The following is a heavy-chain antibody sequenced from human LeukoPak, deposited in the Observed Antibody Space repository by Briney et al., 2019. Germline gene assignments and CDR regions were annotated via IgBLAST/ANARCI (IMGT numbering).Heavy chain of an antibody. CDR3: AKEVVVTAIRYYYYYYMDV. V-gene: IGHV3-23*01. CDR1: GFTFSSYA. D-gene: IGHD2-21*02. J-gene: IGHJ6*03. Sequence: GGSLRLSCAASGFTFSSYAMSWVRQAPGKGLEWVSAISGSGGSTYYADSVKGRFTISRDNSKNTLYLQMNSLRAEDTAVYYCAKEVVVTAIRYYYYYYMDVWGKGTTVTVSS. CDR2: ISGSGGST.